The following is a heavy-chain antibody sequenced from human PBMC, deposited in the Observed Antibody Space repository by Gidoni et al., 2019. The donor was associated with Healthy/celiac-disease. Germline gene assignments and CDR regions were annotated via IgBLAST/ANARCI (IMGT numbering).Heavy chain of an antibody. CDR2: ISGSGGST. D-gene: IGHD6-6*01. CDR3: AKEGRSIAARLGVDYFDY. CDR1: GFTFSSYA. Sequence: CAASGFTFSSYAMSWVRQAPGKGLGWVSAISGSGGSTYYADSVKGRFTISRDNSKNTLYLQMNSLRAEDTAVYYCAKEGRSIAARLGVDYFDYWGQGTLVTVSS. V-gene: IGHV3-23*01. J-gene: IGHJ4*02.